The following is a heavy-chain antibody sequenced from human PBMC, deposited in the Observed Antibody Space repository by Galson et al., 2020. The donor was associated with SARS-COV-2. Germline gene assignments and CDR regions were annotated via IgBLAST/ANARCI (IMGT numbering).Heavy chain of an antibody. CDR2: TYNGGGT. CDR1: GFTVSATY. J-gene: IGHJ6*02. V-gene: IGHV3-53*05. D-gene: IGHD3-3*01. CDR3: AREFYGMDV. Sequence: QLGESLKISCVASGFTVSATYMSWVRQAPGQGLDWVSVTYNGGGTDYADSVKGRFTISRDNSDNTLYLQLNNLRPADTAVYYCAREFYGMDVWGQGTTVTVSS.